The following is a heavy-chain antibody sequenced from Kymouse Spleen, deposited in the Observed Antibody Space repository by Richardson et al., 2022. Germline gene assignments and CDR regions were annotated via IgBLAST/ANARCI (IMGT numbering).Heavy chain of an antibody. V-gene: IGHV3-15*01. CDR3: TTDRVVGAYYYYYGMDV. Sequence: EVQLVESGGGLVKPGGSLRLSCAASGFTFSNAWMSWVRQAPGKGLEWVGRIKSKTDGGTTDYAAPVKGRFTISRDDSKNTLYLQMNSLKTEDTAVYYCTTDRVVGAYYYYYGMDVWGQGTTVTVSS. J-gene: IGHJ6*02. D-gene: IGHD1-26*01. CDR1: GFTFSNAW. CDR2: IKSKTDGGTT.